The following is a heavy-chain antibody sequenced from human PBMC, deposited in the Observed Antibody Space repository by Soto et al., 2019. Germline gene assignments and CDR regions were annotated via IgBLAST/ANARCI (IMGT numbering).Heavy chain of an antibody. J-gene: IGHJ4*02. CDR1: GFTFSSYG. D-gene: IGHD2-15*01. Sequence: QVQLVESGGGVVQPGRSLRLSCAASGFTFSSYGMHWVRQAPGKGLEWVALISYDGSNKYYPDSVKGRFTISRDNSKNTLYLQMNSLRAEDTAVYYCAKDQHVVVVGATLFDYWGQVTLVTVSS. V-gene: IGHV3-30*18. CDR2: ISYDGSNK. CDR3: AKDQHVVVVGATLFDY.